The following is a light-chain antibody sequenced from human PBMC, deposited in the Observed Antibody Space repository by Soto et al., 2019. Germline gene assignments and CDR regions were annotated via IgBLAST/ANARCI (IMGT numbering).Light chain of an antibody. V-gene: IGLV2-8*01. CDR2: EDS. CDR3: SSSAGRNPL. Sequence: QSVLTQPPSASGSPGQSVTISCTGTSSDVGGYNYISWYQQHPGKAPNLMIYEDSRRPSGVPDRFSGSKSGNTASLTVSGLQADDEADYYCSSSAGRNPLFGGGTKVTVL. J-gene: IGLJ2*01. CDR1: SSDVGGYNY.